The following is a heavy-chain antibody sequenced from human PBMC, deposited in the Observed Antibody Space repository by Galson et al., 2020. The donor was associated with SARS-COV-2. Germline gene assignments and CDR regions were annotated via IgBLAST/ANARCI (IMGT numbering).Heavy chain of an antibody. D-gene: IGHD4-4*01. CDR1: GGSISSGGYY. CDR3: AREGPLQFDY. CDR2: IYYSGST. Sequence: SETLSLTCTVSGGSISSGGYYWSWIRQHPGKGLEWIGYIYYSGSTYYNPSLKSRVTISVDTSKNQFSLKLSSVTAADTAVYYCAREGPLQFDYWGQGTLVTVSS. J-gene: IGHJ4*02. V-gene: IGHV4-31*03.